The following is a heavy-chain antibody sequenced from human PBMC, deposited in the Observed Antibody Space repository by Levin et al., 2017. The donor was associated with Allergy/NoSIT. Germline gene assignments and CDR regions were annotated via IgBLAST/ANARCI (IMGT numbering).Heavy chain of an antibody. V-gene: IGHV3-15*01. D-gene: IGHD3-22*01. CDR2: IKSKTDGGTT. J-gene: IGHJ4*02. CDR1: GFTFSNAW. CDR3: TTDPGITMIVVVQTNDY. Sequence: GESLKISCAASGFTFSNAWMSWVRQAPGKGLEWVGRIKSKTDGGTTDYAAPVKGRFTISRDDSKNTLYLQMNSLKTEDTAVYYCTTDPGITMIVVVQTNDYWGQGTLVTVSS.